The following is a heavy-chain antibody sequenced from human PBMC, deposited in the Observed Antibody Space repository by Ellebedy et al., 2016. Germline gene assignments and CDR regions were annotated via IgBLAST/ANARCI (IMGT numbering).Heavy chain of an antibody. CDR3: ARASAWEAFDI. Sequence: GGSLRLSXVASGFSISPDYMTWVRQAPGKGLEWISTVYDGGSTYYADSVKGRFTISRDNSMSMVFLQMNRLRADDTAVYYCARASAWEAFDIWGQGTMVTVSS. V-gene: IGHV3-53*01. CDR2: VYDGGST. D-gene: IGHD1-26*01. CDR1: GFSISPDY. J-gene: IGHJ3*02.